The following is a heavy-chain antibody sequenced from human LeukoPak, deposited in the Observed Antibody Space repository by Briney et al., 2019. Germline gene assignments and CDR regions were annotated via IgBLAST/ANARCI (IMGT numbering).Heavy chain of an antibody. V-gene: IGHV4-59*01. J-gene: IGHJ4*02. Sequence: PSETLSLTCTVSGGSINTYYWSWIRQPPGKGLEWIGYIYYSGSTNYNPSLKSRVTISVDTSKNQFSLKLSSVTAADTAVYYCARYSSSWYSPEFDYWGQGTLVTVSS. CDR2: IYYSGST. D-gene: IGHD6-13*01. CDR1: GGSINTYY. CDR3: ARYSSSWYSPEFDY.